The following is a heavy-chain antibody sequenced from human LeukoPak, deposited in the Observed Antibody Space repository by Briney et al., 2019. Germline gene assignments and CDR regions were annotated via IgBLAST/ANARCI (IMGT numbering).Heavy chain of an antibody. CDR2: ISGNGGST. V-gene: IGHV3-23*01. J-gene: IGHJ4*02. CDR1: GFSFSSYV. CDR3: ARDSSGYDYY. Sequence: PGGSLRLSCVASGFSFSSYVMNWVRQAPGTGLEWVSAISGNGGSTYYADSVKGRFTISRDNSKNTLYLQMNSLRAEDTAVYYCARDSSGYDYYWGQGTLVTVSS. D-gene: IGHD5-12*01.